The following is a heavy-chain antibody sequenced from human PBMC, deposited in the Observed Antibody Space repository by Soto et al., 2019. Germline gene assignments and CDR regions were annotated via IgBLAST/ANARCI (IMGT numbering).Heavy chain of an antibody. CDR2: IYYSGSP. V-gene: IGHV4-31*03. CDR1: GDSISSGGYN. J-gene: IGHJ5*02. CDR3: AGWPIIQPPWSNCFEP. D-gene: IGHD5-18*01. Sequence: PSETLSLTCTVSGDSISSGGYNWSWIRQHPGKGLEWLGYIYYSGSPYYNPSLKSRVTISVNTSKNQFSLNLSSVTAADTAVYYRAGWPIIQPPWSNCFEPGGQGALVTVSS.